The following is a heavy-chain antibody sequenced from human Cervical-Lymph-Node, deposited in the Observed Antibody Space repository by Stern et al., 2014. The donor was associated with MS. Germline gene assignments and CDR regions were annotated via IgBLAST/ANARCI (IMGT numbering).Heavy chain of an antibody. J-gene: IGHJ4*02. CDR1: GGTFSSYA. CDR3: ARDSERMTYLDY. CDR2: IIPVFGTA. Sequence: VQLVQSGAEVKKPGSSVKVSCKASGGTFSSYAINWVRQAPGHGLEGMGGIIPVFGTANYAQKFQGRVTITADESTSTAYMELSSLRSEDTAVYYCARDSERMTYLDYWGQGTLVTVSS. D-gene: IGHD1-1*01. V-gene: IGHV1-69*01.